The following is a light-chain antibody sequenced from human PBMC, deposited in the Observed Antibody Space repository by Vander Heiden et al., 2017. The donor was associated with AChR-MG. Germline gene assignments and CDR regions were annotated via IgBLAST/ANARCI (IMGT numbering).Light chain of an antibody. CDR3: QQSKISPLT. J-gene: IGKJ4*01. CDR1: QGMSSW. CDR2: AAS. V-gene: IGKV1-12*01. Sequence: PMPQPPSSVSASIGDRVPLTCRASQGMSSWLAWYQQKPGKAPKLLIYAASSLHSGVPARFSGSGSGTDFTLTISSLKPEDIATYYCQQSKISPLTFGGGTKVEIK.